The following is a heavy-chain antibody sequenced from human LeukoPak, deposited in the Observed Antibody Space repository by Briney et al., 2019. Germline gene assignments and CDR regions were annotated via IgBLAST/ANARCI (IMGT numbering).Heavy chain of an antibody. CDR2: IYYSGST. J-gene: IGHJ4*02. CDR1: GGSISSSSYY. Sequence: SETLSLTCTVSGGSISSSSYYWGWIRQPPGKGLEWIGSIYYSGSTYYNPSLKSRVTISVDTSKNQFSLKLSSVTAADTAVYYCASDPTTVTSFDYWGQGTLVIVSS. CDR3: ASDPTTVTSFDY. D-gene: IGHD4-17*01. V-gene: IGHV4-39*07.